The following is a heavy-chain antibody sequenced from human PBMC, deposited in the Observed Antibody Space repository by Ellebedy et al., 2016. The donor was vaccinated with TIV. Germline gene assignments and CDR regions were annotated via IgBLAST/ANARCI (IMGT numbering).Heavy chain of an antibody. D-gene: IGHD3-9*01. CDR2: IIPIFGTA. J-gene: IGHJ6*02. CDR1: GGTFSSYA. CDR3: ARGRYFDWLLPHYYYYGMDV. V-gene: IGHV1-69*13. Sequence: ASVKVSCKASGGTFSSYAISWVRQAPGQGLEWMGGIIPIFGTANYAQKFQGRVTITADESTSTAYMELSSLRSEDTAVYYCARGRYFDWLLPHYYYYGMDVWGQGTTVTVSS.